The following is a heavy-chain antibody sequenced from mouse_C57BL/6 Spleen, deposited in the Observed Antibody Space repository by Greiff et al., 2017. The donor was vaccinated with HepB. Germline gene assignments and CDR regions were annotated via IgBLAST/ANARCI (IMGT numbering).Heavy chain of an antibody. CDR1: GYAFSSYW. Sequence: VMLVESGAELVKPGASVKISCKASGYAFSSYWMNWVKQRPGKGLEWIGQIYPGDGDTNYNGKFKGKATLTADKSSSTAYMQLSSLTSEDSAVYFCAPFTTVVAGDYAMDYWGQGTSVTVSS. CDR2: IYPGDGDT. V-gene: IGHV1-80*01. CDR3: APFTTVVAGDYAMDY. D-gene: IGHD1-1*01. J-gene: IGHJ4*01.